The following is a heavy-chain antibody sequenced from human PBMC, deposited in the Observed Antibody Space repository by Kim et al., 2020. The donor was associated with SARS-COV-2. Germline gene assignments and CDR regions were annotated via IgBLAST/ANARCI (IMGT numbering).Heavy chain of an antibody. D-gene: IGHD3-10*01. CDR2: ISSSSSYI. V-gene: IGHV3-21*01. CDR3: ARDLFKLSYYYGSGSYFVPFDI. J-gene: IGHJ3*02. CDR1: GFTFSSYS. Sequence: GGSLRLSCAASGFTFSSYSMNWVRQAPGKGLEWVSSISSSSSYIYYADSVKGRFTISRDNAKNSLYLQMNSLRAEDTAVYYCARDLFKLSYYYGSGSYFVPFDIWGQGTMVTVSS.